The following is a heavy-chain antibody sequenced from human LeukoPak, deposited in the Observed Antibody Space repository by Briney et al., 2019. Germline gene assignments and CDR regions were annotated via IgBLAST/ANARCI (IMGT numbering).Heavy chain of an antibody. CDR1: GLSFSSYA. Sequence: GGSLRLSCVASGLSFSSYAMNWLRQAPGKGLEWVSGISWNSGSIGYADSVKGRFTISRDNAKNSLYLQMNSLRAEDTALYYCAKDISVSSWYYFDYWGQGTLVTVSS. CDR2: ISWNSGSI. CDR3: AKDISVSSWYYFDY. D-gene: IGHD6-13*01. V-gene: IGHV3-9*01. J-gene: IGHJ4*02.